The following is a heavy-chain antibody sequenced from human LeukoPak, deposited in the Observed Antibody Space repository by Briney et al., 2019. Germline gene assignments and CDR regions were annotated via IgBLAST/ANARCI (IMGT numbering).Heavy chain of an antibody. J-gene: IGHJ4*02. V-gene: IGHV6-1*01. CDR2: TYYRSKWYN. Sequence: SQTLSLTCAISGDSVSSNSAAWNWIRQSPSRGLEWLGRTYYRSKWYNDYAVSVKSRITINPDTSKNQFSLKLSSVTAADTAVYYCARSYIAVAGTREESFDYWGQGTLVTVSS. D-gene: IGHD6-19*01. CDR3: ARSYIAVAGTREESFDY. CDR1: GDSVSSNSAA.